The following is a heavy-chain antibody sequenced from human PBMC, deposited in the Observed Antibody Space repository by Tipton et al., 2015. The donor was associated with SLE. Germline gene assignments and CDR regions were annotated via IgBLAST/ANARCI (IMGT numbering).Heavy chain of an antibody. CDR2: IYYSGST. V-gene: IGHV4-59*11. J-gene: IGHJ1*01. CDR3: ARCGYCSSTSCYTRYFQH. CDR1: GGSISSHY. D-gene: IGHD2-2*02. Sequence: TLSLTCTVSGGSISSHYWSWIRQPPGKGLKWIGYIYYSGSTNYNPSLKSRVTISVDTSKNQFSLKLSSVTAADTAVYYCARCGYCSSTSCYTRYFQHWGQGTLVTVSS.